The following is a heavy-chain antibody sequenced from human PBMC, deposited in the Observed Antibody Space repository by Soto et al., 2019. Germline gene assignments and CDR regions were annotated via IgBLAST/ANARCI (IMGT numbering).Heavy chain of an antibody. CDR3: AMPLGGNSSSWYDFDY. J-gene: IGHJ4*02. D-gene: IGHD6-13*01. V-gene: IGHV1-18*01. CDR2: ISAYNGNT. Sequence: AAVKVCCKASGYSLTSYCISWVRQAPGQGLEWMGWISAYNGNTNYAQKLQGRVTMTTDTSTSTAYMELRSLRSDDTAVYYCAMPLGGNSSSWYDFDYWGQGTLVTVSS. CDR1: GYSLTSYC.